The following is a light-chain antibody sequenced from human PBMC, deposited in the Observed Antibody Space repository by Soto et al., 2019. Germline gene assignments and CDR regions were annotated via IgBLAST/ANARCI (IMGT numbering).Light chain of an antibody. CDR1: QSISSY. Sequence: DIQMTQSPSSLSASVGDRVTITCRASQSISSYLNWYQQKPGKAPKLLIYAASSLQSGVPSRFSGSGSGTDFTLTISSLQPEDFATHGVTFGPGTKVDIK. V-gene: IGKV1-39*01. CDR3: T. CDR2: AAS. J-gene: IGKJ3*01.